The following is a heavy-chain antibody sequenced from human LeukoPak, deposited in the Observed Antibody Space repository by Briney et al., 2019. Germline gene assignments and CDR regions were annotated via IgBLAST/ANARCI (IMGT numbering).Heavy chain of an antibody. CDR2: ISWNSGSI. CDR1: GFTFDDYA. J-gene: IGHJ4*02. CDR3: AKDLMGYDSSGYLAY. V-gene: IGHV3-9*01. Sequence: GGSLGLSCAASGFTFDDYAMHWVRQAPGKGLEWVSGISWNSGSIGYADSVKGRFTISRDNAKNSLYLQMNSLRAEDTALYYCAKDLMGYDSSGYLAYWGQGTLVTVSS. D-gene: IGHD3-22*01.